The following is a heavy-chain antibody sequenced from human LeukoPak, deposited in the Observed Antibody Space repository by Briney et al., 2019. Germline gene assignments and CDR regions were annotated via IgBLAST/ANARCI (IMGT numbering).Heavy chain of an antibody. D-gene: IGHD3-22*01. CDR3: ARGGRITMIVVAPDYFDY. V-gene: IGHV3-30-3*01. Sequence: GGSLRLSCAASGFTFSSYAMSWVRQAPGKGLEWVAVISYDGSNKYYADSVKGRFTISRDNSKNTLYLQMNSLRAEDTAVYYCARGGRITMIVVAPDYFDYWGQGTLVTVSS. CDR2: ISYDGSNK. J-gene: IGHJ4*02. CDR1: GFTFSSYA.